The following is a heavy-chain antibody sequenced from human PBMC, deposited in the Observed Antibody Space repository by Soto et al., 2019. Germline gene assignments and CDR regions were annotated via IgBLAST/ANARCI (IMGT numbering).Heavy chain of an antibody. J-gene: IGHJ6*03. D-gene: IGHD3-10*01. CDR3: ARRYYGSGSYYNPIDYYYYYYMDV. Sequence: PSETLSLTCAVYGGSFSIYYWSGICQPPGKGLEWIGEINHSGSTNYNPSLKSRVTISVDTSKNQFSLKLSSVTAADTAVYYCARRYYGSGSYYNPIDYYYYYYMDVWGKGTTVTVSS. V-gene: IGHV4-34*01. CDR1: GGSFSIYY. CDR2: INHSGST.